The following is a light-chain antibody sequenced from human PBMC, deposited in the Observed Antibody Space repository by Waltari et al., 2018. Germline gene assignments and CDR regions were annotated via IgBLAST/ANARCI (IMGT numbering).Light chain of an antibody. CDR2: DDS. CDR3: QSYDSSLSAHV. Sequence: QSVLTQSPSVSGAPGQRVTISCTGSSPNIGGYYVQWYQQLPGTAPKILLYDDSTRPSGVSVRFSGSQTGTSASLTITGLQSEDEAYYYCQSYDSSLSAHVFGSGTKLTVL. J-gene: IGLJ6*01. CDR1: SPNIGGYY. V-gene: IGLV1-40*01.